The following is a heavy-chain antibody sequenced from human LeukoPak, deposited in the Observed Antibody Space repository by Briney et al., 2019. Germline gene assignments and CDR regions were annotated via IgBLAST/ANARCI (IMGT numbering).Heavy chain of an antibody. J-gene: IGHJ4*02. D-gene: IGHD1-14*01. CDR2: ISSITSSYI. CDR1: GFTFITYS. V-gene: IGHV3-21*01. Sequence: GGSVRLSCAASGFTFITYSMTWVRQAPGRGLEWVSSISSITSSYIHYADSVKGRFTISRDNVKNSLYLQMNSLRAEGTAVYYCAKLGESTTDFDYWGQGTLVTVSS. CDR3: AKLGESTTDFDY.